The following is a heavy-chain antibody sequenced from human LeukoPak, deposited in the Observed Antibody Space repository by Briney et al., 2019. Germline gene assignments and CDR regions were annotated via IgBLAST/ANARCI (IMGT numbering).Heavy chain of an antibody. CDR2: IDPSDSYP. Sequence: EESLSISCKGSGYSFTSYWISWVRQMPGKGLEWMGRIDPSDSYPNYSPSFQGHVTISADKSITTAYLQWSSMKASDTAMYYCARQPPLYYGSGSYYNYRHWFDPWGQGTLVTVSS. CDR1: GYSFTSYW. V-gene: IGHV5-10-1*01. D-gene: IGHD3-10*01. CDR3: ARQPPLYYGSGSYYNYRHWFDP. J-gene: IGHJ5*02.